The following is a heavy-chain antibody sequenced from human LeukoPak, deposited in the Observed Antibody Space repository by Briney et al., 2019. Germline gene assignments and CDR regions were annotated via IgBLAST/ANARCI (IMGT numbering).Heavy chain of an antibody. CDR1: GFTFGSYG. D-gene: IGHD4-17*01. CDR3: AKDPYGDYTFDY. Sequence: PGGSLTLSCAASGFTFGSYGMHWVRQAPGKGLEWVAFIRYDGSNKYYADSVKGRFTISRDNSKNTLYLQMISLRAEDTAVYYCAKDPYGDYTFDYWGQGTLVTVSS. CDR2: IRYDGSNK. V-gene: IGHV3-30*02. J-gene: IGHJ4*02.